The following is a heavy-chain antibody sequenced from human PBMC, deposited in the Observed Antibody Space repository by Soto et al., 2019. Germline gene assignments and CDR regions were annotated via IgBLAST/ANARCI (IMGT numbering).Heavy chain of an antibody. CDR3: ARPRPTYLYGLCRPKLNYNWFDP. CDR2: IKQDGSEK. Sequence: GGSLRLSCAASGFTFSSYWMSWVRQAPGKGLEWVANIKQDGSEKYYVDSVKGRFTISRDNAKNSLYLQMNSLRADDKAVYYCARPRPTYLYGLCRPKLNYNWFDPWGQLNLVTVSS. CDR1: GFTFSSYW. V-gene: IGHV3-7*05. J-gene: IGHJ5*02. D-gene: IGHD2-2*02.